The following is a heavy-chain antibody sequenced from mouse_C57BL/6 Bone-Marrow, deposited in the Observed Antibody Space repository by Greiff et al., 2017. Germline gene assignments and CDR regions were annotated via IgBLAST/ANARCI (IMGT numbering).Heavy chain of an antibody. J-gene: IGHJ1*03. CDR1: GFTFSSYT. V-gene: IGHV5-9*01. Sequence: EVQGVESGGGLVKPGGSLKLSFAASGFTFSSYTMSWVRQTPEKRLPWVAAMSGGGGNTYYPDSVKGRFTISSDNDKNILYLQMSRLRSEDTALYYCSRQVTTVLATKYFDVWGTGTTVTVSA. CDR2: MSGGGGNT. CDR3: SRQVTTVLATKYFDV. D-gene: IGHD1-1*01.